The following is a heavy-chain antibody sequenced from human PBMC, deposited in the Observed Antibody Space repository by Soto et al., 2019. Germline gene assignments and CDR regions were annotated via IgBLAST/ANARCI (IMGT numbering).Heavy chain of an antibody. CDR2: ISAYNGNT. J-gene: IGHJ6*02. D-gene: IGHD5-18*01. CDR1: GYTFTSYG. CDR3: ASRVDTAMVYRYGMDV. Sequence: ASVKVSCKASGYTFTSYGISWVRQAPGQGLEWMGWISAYNGNTNYAQKLQGRVTMTTDTSTSTAYMELRSLRSDDTAVYYCASRVDTAMVYRYGMDVWGQGTTVTVSS. V-gene: IGHV1-18*01.